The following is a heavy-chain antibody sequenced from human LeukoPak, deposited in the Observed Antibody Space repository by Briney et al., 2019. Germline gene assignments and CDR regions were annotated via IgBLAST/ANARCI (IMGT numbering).Heavy chain of an antibody. J-gene: IGHJ5*02. V-gene: IGHV1-18*01. D-gene: IGHD4-17*01. CDR2: ISAYNGNT. Sequence: ASVKVSCKASGHTFTSYGISWVRQAPGQGLEWMGWISAYNGNTNYAQKLQGRVTMTTDTSTSTAYMELRSLRSDDTAVYYCARDLGYGVYLGLAFDPWGQGTLVTVSS. CDR3: ARDLGYGVYLGLAFDP. CDR1: GHTFTSYG.